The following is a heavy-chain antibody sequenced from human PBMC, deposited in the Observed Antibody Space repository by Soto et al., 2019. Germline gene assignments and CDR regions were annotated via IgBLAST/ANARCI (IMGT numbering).Heavy chain of an antibody. CDR1: GFTFKESA. CDR2: ISDTGAST. Sequence: EVRLLEAGGGLKPPGGSLRLSCAASGFTFKESAMNWVRQAPGKGLEWVASISDTGASTWYAESVRGRLSISRDNSKNTLDLQMNSLRGEETAVDYCAKGRGSGWAWYFDNWGQGTLVTVSS. V-gene: IGHV3-23*01. D-gene: IGHD6-19*01. J-gene: IGHJ4*02. CDR3: AKGRGSGWAWYFDN.